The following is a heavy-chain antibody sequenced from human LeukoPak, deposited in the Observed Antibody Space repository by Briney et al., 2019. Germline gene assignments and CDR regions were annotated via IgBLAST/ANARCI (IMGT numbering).Heavy chain of an antibody. Sequence: PGGSLRLSCAASGFTFSSYGMHWVRQAPGKGREGVAFIRYDGSNKYYADSVKGRFTSSRDNSKNTLYLQMNSLRAEDTAVYYCARDHTPYYDFWSGYSPDYWGQGTLVTVSS. V-gene: IGHV3-30*02. J-gene: IGHJ4*02. D-gene: IGHD3-3*01. CDR3: ARDHTPYYDFWSGYSPDY. CDR2: IRYDGSNK. CDR1: GFTFSSYG.